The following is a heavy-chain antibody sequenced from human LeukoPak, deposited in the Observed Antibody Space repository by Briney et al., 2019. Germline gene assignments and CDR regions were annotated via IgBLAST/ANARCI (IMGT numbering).Heavy chain of an antibody. D-gene: IGHD3-16*02. V-gene: IGHV4-34*01. CDR1: GGSFSGYY. J-gene: IGHJ5*02. Sequence: HPSETLSLTCAVYGGSFSGYYWSWIRQPPGKGLEWIGEINHSGSTNYNPSLKSRVTISVDTSKNQFSLKLSSVTAADTAVYYCARMGHYVWGSYRYPDNWFDPWGQGTLVTVSS. CDR2: INHSGST. CDR3: ARMGHYVWGSYRYPDNWFDP.